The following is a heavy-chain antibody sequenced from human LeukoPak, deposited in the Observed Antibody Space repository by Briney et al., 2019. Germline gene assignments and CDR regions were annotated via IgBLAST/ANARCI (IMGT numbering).Heavy chain of an antibody. Sequence: GSSVKVSCKASGGTFSSYAISWVRQAPGQGLEWMGGIIPIFGTANYAQKFQGRVTITTDESTSTAYMELSSLRSEDTAVYYCARSQYCSSTSCYNDYWGQGTLVTVSS. D-gene: IGHD2-2*02. CDR1: GGTFSSYA. J-gene: IGHJ4*02. V-gene: IGHV1-69*05. CDR2: IIPIFGTA. CDR3: ARSQYCSSTSCYNDY.